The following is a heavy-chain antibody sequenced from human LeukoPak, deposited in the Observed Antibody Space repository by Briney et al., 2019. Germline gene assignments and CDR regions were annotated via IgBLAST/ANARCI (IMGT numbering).Heavy chain of an antibody. CDR3: ARGGTVTTFDY. CDR1: GFTFDDYA. D-gene: IGHD4-11*01. CDR2: VNWNGGST. J-gene: IGHJ4*02. Sequence: GGSLRLSCAASGFTFDDYAMTWVRQPPGKGLEWVSTVNWNGGSTSYADSVKGRFTISRGNAKNSLYLQMSSLRADDTAFYYCARGGTVTTFDYWGQGTLVTVSS. V-gene: IGHV3-20*04.